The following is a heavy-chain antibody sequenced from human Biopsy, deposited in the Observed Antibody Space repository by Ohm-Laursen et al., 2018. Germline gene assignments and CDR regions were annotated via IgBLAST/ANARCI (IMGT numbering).Heavy chain of an antibody. CDR3: ARDFNYDGGGSFNFDY. J-gene: IGHJ4*02. V-gene: IGHV1-2*02. D-gene: IGHD3-22*01. Sequence: ESSVKVSCKASGYTFTGYHVHWVRQAPGQGLEWMGWINAKTGDTNYAQKFQGRVTMTRNTSISTAYMELSSLTSVDTAVYYCARDFNYDGGGSFNFDYWGQGTLVTVSS. CDR1: GYTFTGYH. CDR2: INAKTGDT.